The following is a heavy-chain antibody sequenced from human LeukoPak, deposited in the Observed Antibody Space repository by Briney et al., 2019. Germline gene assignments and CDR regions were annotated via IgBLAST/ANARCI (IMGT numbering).Heavy chain of an antibody. D-gene: IGHD3-22*01. J-gene: IGHJ3*02. CDR1: GFTFSSYW. CDR2: INSDGSST. CDR3: ARTMIVVVTMVNGAFDI. Sequence: PGGSLRLSCAASGFTFSSYWMHWVRQAPGKGLVWVSRINSDGSSTSYADSVKGRFTISRDNAKNSLYLQMNSLRAEDTAVYYCARTMIVVVTMVNGAFDIWGQGTMVTVSS. V-gene: IGHV3-74*01.